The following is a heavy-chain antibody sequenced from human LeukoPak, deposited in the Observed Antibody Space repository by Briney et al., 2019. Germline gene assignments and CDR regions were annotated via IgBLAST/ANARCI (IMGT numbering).Heavy chain of an antibody. V-gene: IGHV4-4*02. Sequence: PSETLSLTCAVSGCSISSSNWWSWVRQPPGKGLEWIGEIYHSGSTNYNPSLKSRVTISVDKSKNQFSLKLSSVTAADTAVYYCARDPRVDTAMVYYYYGMDGWGKGTTVTVSS. CDR1: GCSISSSNW. CDR2: IYHSGST. D-gene: IGHD5-18*01. CDR3: ARDPRVDTAMVYYYYGMDG. J-gene: IGHJ6*04.